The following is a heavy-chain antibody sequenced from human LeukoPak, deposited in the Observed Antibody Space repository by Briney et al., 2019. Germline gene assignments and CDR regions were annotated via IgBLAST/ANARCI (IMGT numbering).Heavy chain of an antibody. CDR2: TTSSSSYI. CDR3: ASLQLERRYYYYYMDV. V-gene: IGHV3-21*01. Sequence: GGSLRLSCAASGFTFSTYNMNWVRQAPGKGLEWVSSTTSSSSYIYYADSVKGRFTISRDNAKNTLYLQMNSLRAEDTAVYYCASLQLERRYYYYYMDVWGKGTTVTVSS. J-gene: IGHJ6*03. CDR1: GFTFSTYN. D-gene: IGHD1-1*01.